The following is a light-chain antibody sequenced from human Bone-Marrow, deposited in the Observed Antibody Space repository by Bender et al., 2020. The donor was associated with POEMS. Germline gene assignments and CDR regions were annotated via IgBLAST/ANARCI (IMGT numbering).Light chain of an antibody. CDR1: SSNIGAHA. J-gene: IGLJ1*01. CDR2: DVS. V-gene: IGLV2-14*03. Sequence: QSVLTQPPSASGTPGQRVTISCSGGSSNIGAHAVNWYQHHPGKTPKLILYDVSNRPSGVSDRFSGSKSGNSASLTISGLQSEDEADYYCNSFTNASTLVFGTGTRVTVL. CDR3: NSFTNASTLV.